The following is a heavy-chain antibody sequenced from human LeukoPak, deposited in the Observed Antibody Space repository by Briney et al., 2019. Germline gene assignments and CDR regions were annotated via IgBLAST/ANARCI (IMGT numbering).Heavy chain of an antibody. D-gene: IGHD2-15*01. Sequence: GRSLRLSCAASGFTFSNYAMHWVRQAPGKGLEWVAVISYDAKYKYYADSLKGRFTISRDNSNNTLYLQMNSLGSEDTAVYYCARGREVPATRLDYWGRGTLVTVSS. V-gene: IGHV3-30*04. CDR3: ARGREVPATRLDY. J-gene: IGHJ4*02. CDR1: GFTFSNYA. CDR2: ISYDAKYK.